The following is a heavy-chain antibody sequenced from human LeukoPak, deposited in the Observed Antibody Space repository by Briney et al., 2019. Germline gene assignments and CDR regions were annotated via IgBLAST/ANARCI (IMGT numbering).Heavy chain of an antibody. CDR1: GGSISSYY. CDR2: IYDSGST. CDR3: ARVPYTAVDPGRFDF. Sequence: SETLSLTCTVSGGSISSYYWSWIRQPPGKGLEWIGYIYDSGSTNYNPSLKSRVTISVDTSKNQFSLKLSSVTAADTAVYYCARVPYTAVDPGRFDFWGQGTLVTVSS. J-gene: IGHJ4*02. D-gene: IGHD4-23*01. V-gene: IGHV4-59*12.